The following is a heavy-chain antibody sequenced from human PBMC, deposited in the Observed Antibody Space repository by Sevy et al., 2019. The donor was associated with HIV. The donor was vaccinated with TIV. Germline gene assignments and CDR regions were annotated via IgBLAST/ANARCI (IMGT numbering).Heavy chain of an antibody. D-gene: IGHD3-22*01. CDR2: ISYDGSNK. CDR3: AKRKGLGYYYYGMDV. CDR1: GFTFSSYG. J-gene: IGHJ6*02. V-gene: IGHV3-30*18. Sequence: GGSLRLSCAASGFTFSSYGMHWVRQAPGKGLEWVAVISYDGSNKYYADSVKGRFTISRDNCKNTLYLQMNSLRAEDTAVYYCAKRKGLGYYYYGMDVWGQGTTVTVSS.